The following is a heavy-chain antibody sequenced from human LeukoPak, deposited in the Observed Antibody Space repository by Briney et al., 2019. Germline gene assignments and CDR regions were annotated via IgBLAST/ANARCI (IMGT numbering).Heavy chain of an antibody. V-gene: IGHV3-30*04. Sequence: PGGSLRLSCAASGFTFSSYAMHWVRQAPGKGLEWVAVISYDGSNKYYADSVKGRFTISRDNSKNTLYLQMNSLRAEDTAVYYCARDSRRGSGSYYGVDYWGQGTLVTVSS. CDR1: GFTFSSYA. CDR2: ISYDGSNK. D-gene: IGHD1-26*01. CDR3: ARDSRRGSGSYYGVDY. J-gene: IGHJ4*02.